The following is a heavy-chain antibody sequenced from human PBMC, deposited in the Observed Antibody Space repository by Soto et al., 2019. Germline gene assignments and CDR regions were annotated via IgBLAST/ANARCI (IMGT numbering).Heavy chain of an antibody. CDR1: GFTFSSYS. CDR3: ASASRGVRGYWIYYGIDV. CDR2: ISSSSSYI. V-gene: IGHV3-21*01. D-gene: IGHD3-10*01. J-gene: IGHJ6*02. Sequence: EVQLVESGGGLVKPGGSLRLSCAASGFTFSSYSMNWVRQAPGKGLEWVSSISSSSSYIYYADSVKGRFTISRDNAKNSLYLQMNSLRAEDTAVYYCASASRGVRGYWIYYGIDVWGQGTTVTVSS.